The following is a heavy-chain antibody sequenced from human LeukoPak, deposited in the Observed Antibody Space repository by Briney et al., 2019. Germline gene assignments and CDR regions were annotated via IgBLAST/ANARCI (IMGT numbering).Heavy chain of an antibody. D-gene: IGHD2-15*01. CDR3: ARVAATLYYHYGMDV. V-gene: IGHV1-2*06. J-gene: IGHJ6*02. CDR2: INPNSGGT. Sequence: ASVKVSCKASGYTFTGYYMHWVRQAPGQGLEWMGRINPNSGGTNYAQKFQGRVTMTRDTSISTAYMELSRLRSDDTAVYYCARVAATLYYHYGMDVWGQGTTVTVSS. CDR1: GYTFTGYY.